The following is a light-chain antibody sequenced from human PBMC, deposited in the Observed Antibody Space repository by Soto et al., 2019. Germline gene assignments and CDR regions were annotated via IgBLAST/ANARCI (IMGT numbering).Light chain of an antibody. CDR2: GAS. V-gene: IGKV3-20*01. CDR3: HQYDVSPRT. Sequence: EIVLTQSPGTLSLSPGERATLSCRASQSVSRSYIAWYHQKPGQAPRLRIYGASSRATGIPDRFSGSGSGTDFTLTISRLEPEDFAVDYCHQYDVSPRTFGQGTKVEIK. CDR1: QSVSRSY. J-gene: IGKJ1*01.